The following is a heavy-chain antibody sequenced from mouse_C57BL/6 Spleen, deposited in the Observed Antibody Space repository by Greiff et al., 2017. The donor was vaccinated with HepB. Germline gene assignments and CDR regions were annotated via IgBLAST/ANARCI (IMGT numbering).Heavy chain of an antibody. V-gene: IGHV1-59*01. D-gene: IGHD2-5*01. CDR2: IDPSDSYT. Sequence: VQLKQPGAELVRPGTSVKLSCKASGYTFTSYWMHWVKQRPGQGLEWIGVIDPSDSYTNYNQKFKGKATLTVDTSSSTAYMQLSSLTSEDSAVYYCAFYSNQGVWGTGTTVTVSS. CDR1: GYTFTSYW. CDR3: AFYSNQGV. J-gene: IGHJ1*03.